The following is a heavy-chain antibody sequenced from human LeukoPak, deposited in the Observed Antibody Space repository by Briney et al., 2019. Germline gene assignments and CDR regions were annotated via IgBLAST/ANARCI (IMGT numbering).Heavy chain of an antibody. D-gene: IGHD6-19*01. V-gene: IGHV3-23*01. CDR3: AKDLESGWYRPNDY. Sequence: PGGSLRLSCAASGFTFSSYAMSWVRQAPGKGLEWVSAISGSGGCTYYADSVKGRFTISRDNSKNTLYLQMNSLRAEDTAVYYCAKDLESGWYRPNDYWGQGTLVTVSS. CDR2: ISGSGGCT. J-gene: IGHJ4*02. CDR1: GFTFSSYA.